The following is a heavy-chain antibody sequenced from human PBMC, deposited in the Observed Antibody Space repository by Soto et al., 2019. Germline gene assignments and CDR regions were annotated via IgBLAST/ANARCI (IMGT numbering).Heavy chain of an antibody. CDR1: GGSISSYY. V-gene: IGHV4-59*08. Sequence: SETLSLTCTVSGGSISSYYWSWIRQPPGKGLEWIGYIYYSGSTNYNPSLKSRVTISVDTSKNQFSLKLSSVTAADTAVYYCARRYCSSTSCYXWFDPWGQGTLVTVS. D-gene: IGHD2-2*01. CDR2: IYYSGST. CDR3: ARRYCSSTSCYXWFDP. J-gene: IGHJ5*02.